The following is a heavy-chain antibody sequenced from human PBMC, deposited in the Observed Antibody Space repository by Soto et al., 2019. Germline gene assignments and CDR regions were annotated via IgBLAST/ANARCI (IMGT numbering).Heavy chain of an antibody. J-gene: IGHJ4*02. CDR1: GFTFSSFA. D-gene: IGHD6-13*01. V-gene: IGHV3-23*01. Sequence: PGGSLRLSCAASGFTFSSFAMSWVRQAPGKGLEWVSAISGSGGSTYYADSVKGRFTISRDSSKNTLFLQMSSLRAEDTAVYYCAKATAAADPFDCWGQGTLVTVSS. CDR3: AKATAAADPFDC. CDR2: ISGSGGST.